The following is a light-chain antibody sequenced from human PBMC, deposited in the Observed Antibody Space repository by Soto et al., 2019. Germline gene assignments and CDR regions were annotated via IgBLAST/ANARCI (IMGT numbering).Light chain of an antibody. CDR2: DAS. CDR3: QQRSTWPRLT. Sequence: EIVLTQSPATLSLSPGERATLSCRASQSVSSYLVWYQQKPGQAPRLLIYDASNRATGIPDRFSGSGSGTDFTLTISSLEPEDFAVYYCQQRSTWPRLTFGGGTKVDIK. CDR1: QSVSSY. V-gene: IGKV3-11*01. J-gene: IGKJ4*01.